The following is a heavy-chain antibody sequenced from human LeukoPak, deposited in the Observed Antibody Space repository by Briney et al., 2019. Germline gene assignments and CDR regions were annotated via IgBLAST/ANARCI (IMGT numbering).Heavy chain of an antibody. D-gene: IGHD6-6*01. CDR2: ISSNGGST. J-gene: IGHJ4*02. Sequence: GGSLRLSCAASGFTFSSYAMHWVRQAPGKGLEYVSAISSNGGSTYYANSVKGRFTISRDNSKNSLYLQMNSLRGEDTAVYYCARGGYSSSSVDYWGQGTLVTVSS. CDR1: GFTFSSYA. V-gene: IGHV3-64*01. CDR3: ARGGYSSSSVDY.